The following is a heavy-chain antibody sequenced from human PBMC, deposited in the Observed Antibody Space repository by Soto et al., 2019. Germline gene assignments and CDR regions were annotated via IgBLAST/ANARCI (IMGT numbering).Heavy chain of an antibody. V-gene: IGHV3-23*01. J-gene: IGHJ3*02. CDR3: ANHPSTYYYDSSGARAFDI. CDR1: GFTFSSYA. D-gene: IGHD3-22*01. Sequence: PGGSLRLSCAASGFTFSSYAMSWVRQAPGKGLEWVSAISGSGGSTYYADSVKGRFTISRDNSKNTLYLQMNSLRAEDTAVYYCANHPSTYYYDSSGARAFDIWGQGTMVTVSS. CDR2: ISGSGGST.